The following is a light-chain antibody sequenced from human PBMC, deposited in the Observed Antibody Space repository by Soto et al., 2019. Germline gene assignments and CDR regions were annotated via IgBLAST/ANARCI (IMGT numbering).Light chain of an antibody. V-gene: IGKV3-15*01. CDR2: AAS. CDR1: QNINRN. CDR3: QHHGSWPLT. Sequence: ETVLTQAPATLSLSPGESATLSCRASQNINRNLGWYQVKPGQPPRLLIYAASTRATGIPARFSGSESGTEFTLTITGLQSEDFAVYYCQHHGSWPLTFGGGTKVELK. J-gene: IGKJ4*01.